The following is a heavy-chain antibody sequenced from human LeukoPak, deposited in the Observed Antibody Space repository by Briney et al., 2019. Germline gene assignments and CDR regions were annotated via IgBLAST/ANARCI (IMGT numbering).Heavy chain of an antibody. V-gene: IGHV3-30*18. D-gene: IGHD4-17*01. CDR1: GFIFSDYV. J-gene: IGHJ4*02. CDR2: ISYDGSSK. Sequence: PGGSLRLSCAASGFIFSDYVMNWLRQAPGKGLEWVAVISYDGSSKYYADSVKGRFTISRDNSKNTLYLQMNSLRAEDTAVYYCAKDGTTVIPSYFDYWGQGTLVTVSS. CDR3: AKDGTTVIPSYFDY.